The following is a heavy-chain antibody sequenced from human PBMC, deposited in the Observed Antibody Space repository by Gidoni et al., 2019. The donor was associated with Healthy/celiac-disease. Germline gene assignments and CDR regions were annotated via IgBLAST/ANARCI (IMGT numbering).Heavy chain of an antibody. CDR1: GFTFGDYA. Sequence: EVQLVESGGGLVQPGRSLRLSCTASGFTFGDYAMSWFRQAPGKGLEWVGFIRRKAYGGTTEYAASVKGRFTISRDDSKSIAYLQMNSLKTEDTAVYYCTSLGPNDAFDIWGQGTMVTVSS. D-gene: IGHD7-27*01. CDR3: TSLGPNDAFDI. V-gene: IGHV3-49*03. J-gene: IGHJ3*02. CDR2: IRRKAYGGTT.